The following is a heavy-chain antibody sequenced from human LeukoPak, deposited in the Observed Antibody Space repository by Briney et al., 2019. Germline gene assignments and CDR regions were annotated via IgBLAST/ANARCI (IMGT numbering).Heavy chain of an antibody. V-gene: IGHV1-69*13. CDR1: GGTFSSYA. CDR2: IMPIFGTA. D-gene: IGHD3-10*01. J-gene: IGHJ4*02. Sequence: SVKVSCKASGGTFSSYAISWVRQAPGQGLEWMGGIMPIFGTANYAQKFQGRVTITADESTSTAYMELSSLRSEDTAVYYCARESFGYYGSGSYYTVGDSGRHFDYWGQGTLVTVSS. CDR3: ARESFGYYGSGSYYTVGDSGRHFDY.